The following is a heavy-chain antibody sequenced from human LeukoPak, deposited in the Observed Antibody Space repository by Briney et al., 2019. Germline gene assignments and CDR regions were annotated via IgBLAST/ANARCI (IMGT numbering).Heavy chain of an antibody. Sequence: SGTLSLTCTVSGGSISFINWWSWVRQSPGKGLEWIGDIHHSGSTNYNPSLKSRVTISVDKSKNQFSLKLSSVTAADTALYYCATAVLTPILGYWGQGTLVTVSS. D-gene: IGHD2-21*02. V-gene: IGHV4-4*02. CDR2: IHHSGST. CDR1: GGSISFINW. J-gene: IGHJ4*02. CDR3: ATAVLTPILGY.